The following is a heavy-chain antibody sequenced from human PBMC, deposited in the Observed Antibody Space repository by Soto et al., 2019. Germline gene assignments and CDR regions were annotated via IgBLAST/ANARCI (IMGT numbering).Heavy chain of an antibody. CDR2: IKQDGNEE. CDR1: GFTFSSYW. Sequence: EAQLVESGGGLVQPGGSLRLSCAASGFTFSSYWMSWVRQAPGKGLEWVANIKQDGNEESYVDSVKGRFTICRDNTKNSLFLQMNSLRAEDTAVYYCASWGFIVATNWYFDLWGRGTLVTVSS. D-gene: IGHD5-12*01. V-gene: IGHV3-7*01. J-gene: IGHJ2*01. CDR3: ASWGFIVATNWYFDL.